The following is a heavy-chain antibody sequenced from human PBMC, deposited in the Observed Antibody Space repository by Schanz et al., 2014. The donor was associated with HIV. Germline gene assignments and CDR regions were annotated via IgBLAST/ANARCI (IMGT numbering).Heavy chain of an antibody. D-gene: IGHD3-22*01. CDR2: TSYDGTKK. CDR1: GGNFNSYG. CDR3: AKDRNYYESKYRGKGNYYYYYGMDV. V-gene: IGHV3-30*18. J-gene: IGHJ6*02. Sequence: QVQLVESGGGGVQPGRRRGSDWGAAGGNFNSYGMHWVRQAPGKGLEWVAVTSYDGTKKHYADSVKGRFTISRDNSKNYMSLLIKSLRAEDAAVYYCAKDRNYYESKYRGKGNYYYYYGMDVWGQGTTVTVSS.